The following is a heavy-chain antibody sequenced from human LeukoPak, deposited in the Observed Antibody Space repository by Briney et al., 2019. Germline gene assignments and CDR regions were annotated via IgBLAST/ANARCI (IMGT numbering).Heavy chain of an antibody. J-gene: IGHJ4*02. CDR3: ARKRYFDY. Sequence: KPGGSLRLSCAASGFTFSSYAMHWVRQAPGKGLEWVAVISYDGSNKYYADSVKGRFTISRDNSKNTLYLQMNSLRAEDTAVYYCARKRYFDYWGQGTLVTVSS. D-gene: IGHD6-25*01. CDR2: ISYDGSNK. V-gene: IGHV3-30-3*01. CDR1: GFTFSSYA.